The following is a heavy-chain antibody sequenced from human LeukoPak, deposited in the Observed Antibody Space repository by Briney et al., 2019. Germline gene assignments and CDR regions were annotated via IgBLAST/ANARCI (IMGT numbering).Heavy chain of an antibody. CDR2: ISGSSSYT. V-gene: IGHV3-11*03. Sequence: GGSLRLSCAASGFTFSDYYMSWIRQAPGKGLEWVSYISGSSSYTNYADSLKGRFTISRDNAKNSLYLQMNSLRAEDTAMYYCARSGYSSGWGALDYWGQGTLVTVSS. CDR1: GFTFSDYY. J-gene: IGHJ4*02. CDR3: ARSGYSSGWGALDY. D-gene: IGHD6-19*01.